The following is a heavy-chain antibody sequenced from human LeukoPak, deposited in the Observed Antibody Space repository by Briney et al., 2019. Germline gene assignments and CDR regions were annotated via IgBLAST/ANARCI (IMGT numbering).Heavy chain of an antibody. J-gene: IGHJ5*02. D-gene: IGHD1-26*01. Sequence: GGALRLSCAASGFTLSRHWNHWVRQAPREGLGWLSRIYADVMRTSYADSVRGRFTISRDHAKNTVYLQMNSVRAEDTAVYYSSRGGSYYLTPWGQGTLVTVSS. V-gene: IGHV3-74*01. CDR2: IYADVMRT. CDR3: SRGGSYYLTP. CDR1: GFTLSRHW.